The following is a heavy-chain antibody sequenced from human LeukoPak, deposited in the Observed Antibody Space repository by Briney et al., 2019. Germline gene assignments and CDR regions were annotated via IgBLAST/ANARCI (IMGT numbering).Heavy chain of an antibody. CDR3: ARAHLGYCSGGSCYPYYMDV. J-gene: IGHJ6*03. CDR2: IYTSGST. CDR1: GGSISSGSYY. Sequence: SQTLSLTCTVSGGSISSGSYYWSWIRQPAGKGLEWIGRIYTSGSTNYNPSLKSRVTISVDTSKNQFSLKLSSVTAADTAVYYCARAHLGYCSGGSCYPYYMDVWGKGTTVTDSS. V-gene: IGHV4-61*02. D-gene: IGHD2-15*01.